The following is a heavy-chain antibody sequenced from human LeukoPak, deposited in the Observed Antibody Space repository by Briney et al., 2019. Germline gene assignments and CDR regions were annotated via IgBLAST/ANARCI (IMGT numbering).Heavy chain of an antibody. CDR2: IYYSGST. J-gene: IGHJ5*02. V-gene: IGHV4-59*01. Sequence: PSGTLSLTCTVSGGSISSYYWSWIRQPPGKGLEWIGYIYYSGSTNYNPSLKSRVTISVDTSKNQFSLKLSSVTAADTAVYYCARGNIVVVPAAVRGNWFDPWGQGTLVTVSS. CDR3: ARGNIVVVPAAVRGNWFDP. CDR1: GGSISSYY. D-gene: IGHD2-2*01.